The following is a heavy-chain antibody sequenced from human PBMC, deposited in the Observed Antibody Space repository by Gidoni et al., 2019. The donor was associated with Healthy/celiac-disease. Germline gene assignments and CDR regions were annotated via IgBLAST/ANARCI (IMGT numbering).Heavy chain of an antibody. J-gene: IGHJ2*01. V-gene: IGHV3-21*01. D-gene: IGHD5-12*01. CDR2: ISSSSSYI. CDR3: ASEWLQLNWYFDL. CDR1: GFTFSSYS. Sequence: EVQLVESGGGLVKPGGSLRLSWAASGFTFSSYSMNWVRQAPGKGLECVSSISSSSSYIYYADSVKGRFTISRDNAKNSLYLQMNSLRAEDTAVYYCASEWLQLNWYFDLWGRGTLVTVSS.